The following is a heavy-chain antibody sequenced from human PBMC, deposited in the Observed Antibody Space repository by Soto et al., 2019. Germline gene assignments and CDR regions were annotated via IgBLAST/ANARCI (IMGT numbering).Heavy chain of an antibody. CDR3: ERGVGFGYSYYPMAL. CDR2: IYYSGSA. D-gene: IGHD2-21*01. CDR1: GDSVTSVSDY. Sequence: SEILSLTCTVSGDSVTSVSDYWSWIRQPPGKGLEWIGYIYYSGSADYNPSLGSRVTISIDTSKNQFSLKLTSVTAADTAVYYCERGVGFGYSYYPMALWGQGNTVT. V-gene: IGHV4-61*01. J-gene: IGHJ6*02.